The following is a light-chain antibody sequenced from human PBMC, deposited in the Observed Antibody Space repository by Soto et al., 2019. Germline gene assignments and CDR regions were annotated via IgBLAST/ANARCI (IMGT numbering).Light chain of an antibody. Sequence: EIVLTQSPGTLSLSPGERATLSCRASQSVSSSYLAWYQQKPGLAPRLLMYGASSRATGIPDRFIGSGSGTDFTLTISRLEPEDFAVYYCQQYGSSPWTFDQGTKVEIK. V-gene: IGKV3-20*01. CDR1: QSVSSSY. CDR3: QQYGSSPWT. J-gene: IGKJ1*01. CDR2: GAS.